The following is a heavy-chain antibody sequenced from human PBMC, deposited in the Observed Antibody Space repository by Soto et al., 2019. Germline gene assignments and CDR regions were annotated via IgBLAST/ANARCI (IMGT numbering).Heavy chain of an antibody. J-gene: IGHJ4*02. CDR2: INHSGST. D-gene: IGHD3-10*01. Sequence: SETLSLTCAVYGGSFSGYYWSWIRQPPGKGLEWIGEINHSGSTNYNPSLKSRVTISVDTSKNQFSLKLSSVTAADTAVYYCARGSNYGSGSYYSYWGQGTLVTVSS. CDR1: GGSFSGYY. CDR3: ARGSNYGSGSYYSY. V-gene: IGHV4-34*01.